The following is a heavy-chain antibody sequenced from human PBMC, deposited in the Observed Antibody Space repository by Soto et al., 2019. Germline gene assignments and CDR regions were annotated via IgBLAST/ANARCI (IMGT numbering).Heavy chain of an antibody. D-gene: IGHD3-22*01. J-gene: IGHJ1*01. CDR1: GGSVSSASYY. CDR2: IYYSGST. CDR3: ARVDYYDSSGYRGGEYFQH. V-gene: IGHV4-61*01. Sequence: SETLSLTCTVSGGSVSSASYYWSWIRQPPGKGLEWIGYIYYSGSTNYTPSLKSRVTISVDTSKNQFSLKLSSVTAADTAVYYCARVDYYDSSGYRGGEYFQHWGQGTLVTVSS.